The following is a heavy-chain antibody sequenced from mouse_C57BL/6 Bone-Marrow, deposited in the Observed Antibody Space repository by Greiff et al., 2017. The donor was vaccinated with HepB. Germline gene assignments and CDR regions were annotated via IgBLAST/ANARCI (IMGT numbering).Heavy chain of an antibody. V-gene: IGHV2-2*01. Sequence: VKLMESGPGLVQPSQSLSITCTVSGFSLTSYGVHWVRQSPGKGLEWLGVIWSGGSTDYNAAFISRLSISKDNSKSQVFFKMNSLQADDTAIYYCARGDDYDGDYYAMDYWGQGTSVTVSS. CDR2: IWSGGST. J-gene: IGHJ4*01. CDR1: GFSLTSYG. D-gene: IGHD2-4*01. CDR3: ARGDDYDGDYYAMDY.